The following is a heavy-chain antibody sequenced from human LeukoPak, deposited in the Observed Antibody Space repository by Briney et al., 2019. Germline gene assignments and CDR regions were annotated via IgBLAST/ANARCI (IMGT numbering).Heavy chain of an antibody. V-gene: IGHV4-39*07. CDR2: IHYSGST. CDR3: ARDLRYDSSGWAFDY. CDR1: GGSISSSSYY. Sequence: SETLSLTCTVSGGSISSSSYYWGWIRQPPGKGLEWIGSIHYSGSTYYNPSLKSRVTISVDTSKNQFSLKLSSVTAADTAVYYCARDLRYDSSGWAFDYWGRGTLVTVSS. J-gene: IGHJ4*02. D-gene: IGHD3-22*01.